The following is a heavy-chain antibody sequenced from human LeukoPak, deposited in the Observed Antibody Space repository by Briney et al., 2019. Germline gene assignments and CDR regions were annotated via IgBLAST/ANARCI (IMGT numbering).Heavy chain of an antibody. D-gene: IGHD5-18*01. V-gene: IGHV4-59*01. Sequence: PSETLSLTCTVSGGSLSSYYWSWIRQPPGRGREGMGYIYYSGSTNYNPSLKNRVTISVDTSKNKFSLQLSSATAPDTAGYYCAGSGYSYALKNYFDYWGQGTLVTVSS. J-gene: IGHJ4*02. CDR3: AGSGYSYALKNYFDY. CDR1: GGSLSSYY. CDR2: IYYSGST.